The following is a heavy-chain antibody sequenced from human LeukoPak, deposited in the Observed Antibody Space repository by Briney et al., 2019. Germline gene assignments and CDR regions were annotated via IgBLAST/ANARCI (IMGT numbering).Heavy chain of an antibody. Sequence: ASVKVSCKVSGYTLTELSMHWVRQAPGKGLEWMGGFDPEDGETIYAQKFQGRVTMTEDTSTDTAYMELSSLRSEDTAVYYCATDTRRLQSLDYWGQGTLVTVSS. V-gene: IGHV1-24*01. D-gene: IGHD5-24*01. J-gene: IGHJ4*02. CDR3: ATDTRRLQSLDY. CDR1: GYTLTELS. CDR2: FDPEDGET.